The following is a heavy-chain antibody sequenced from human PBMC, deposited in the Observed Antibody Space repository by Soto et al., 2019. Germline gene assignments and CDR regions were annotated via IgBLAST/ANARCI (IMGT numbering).Heavy chain of an antibody. CDR3: ARPLIAYYYCEN. CDR1: GFTLSSYN. D-gene: IGHD2-21*01. CDR2: ISSSSSNTI. V-gene: IGHV3-48*01. Sequence: EVQLVESGGGLVQPGGSLRLSCAASGFTLSSYNMNWVRQAPGKGLEWISYISSSSSNTIYYAESVKGRFTVSRDNAKNSLYLQMNSLRAEDTAVSYCARPLIAYYYCENWGQGTLVTVSS. J-gene: IGHJ4*02.